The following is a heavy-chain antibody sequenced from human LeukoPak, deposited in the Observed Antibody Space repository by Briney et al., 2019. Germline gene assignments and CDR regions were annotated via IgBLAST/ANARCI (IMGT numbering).Heavy chain of an antibody. CDR1: GYTYTSYG. V-gene: IGHV1-18*01. J-gene: IGHJ4*02. D-gene: IGHD6-19*01. Sequence: GASVRVSCKASGYTYTSYGISWVRQAPGQGLEWMGWISAYNGNTNYAQKLQGRVTMTTDTSTSTAYMEVRSQRSDDTAVYYCARVIAVAGTDTFDYWGQGTLVTVSS. CDR2: ISAYNGNT. CDR3: ARVIAVAGTDTFDY.